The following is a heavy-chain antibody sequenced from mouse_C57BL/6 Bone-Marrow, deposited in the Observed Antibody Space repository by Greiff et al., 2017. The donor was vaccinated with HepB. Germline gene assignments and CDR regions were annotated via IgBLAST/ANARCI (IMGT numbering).Heavy chain of an antibody. CDR3: ARHYDYDGGFAY. V-gene: IGHV1-82*01. CDR2: IYPGDGDT. D-gene: IGHD2-4*01. J-gene: IGHJ3*01. CDR1: GYAFSSSW. Sequence: VQLQQSGPELVKPGASVKISCKASGYAFSSSWMNWVKQRPGKGLEWIGRIYPGDGDTNYNGKFKGKATLTADKSSSTAYMQLSSLTSEDSAVYVCARHYDYDGGFAYWGQGTLVTVSA.